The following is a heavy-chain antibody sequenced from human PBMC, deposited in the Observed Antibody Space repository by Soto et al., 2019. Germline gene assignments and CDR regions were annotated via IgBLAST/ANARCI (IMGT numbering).Heavy chain of an antibody. D-gene: IGHD3-9*01. CDR1: GFFFSGYA. J-gene: IGHJ4*02. V-gene: IGHV3-64D*06. Sequence: GGSLRLSCSASGFFFSGYAMHWVRQAPGKGLEYVSSISSNGGSTFYADSVKGRFTISRDNSKNTLYLQITSLRPEDTAVYYCVKGSTYYDVLTGYHDYWGQGILVTVS. CDR2: ISSNGGST. CDR3: VKGSTYYDVLTGYHDY.